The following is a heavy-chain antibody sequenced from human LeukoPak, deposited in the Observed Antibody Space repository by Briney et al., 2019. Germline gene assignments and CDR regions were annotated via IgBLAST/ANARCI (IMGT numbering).Heavy chain of an antibody. CDR1: GYTFTSYY. CDR2: IIPIFGTA. CDR3: ASAVEWELQTASPFDY. Sequence: SVKVSCKASGYTFTSYYMHWVRQAPGQGLEWMGGIIPIFGTANYAQKFQGRVTITADESTSTAYMELSSLRSEDTAVCYCASAVEWELQTASPFDYWGQGTLVTVSS. D-gene: IGHD1-26*01. V-gene: IGHV1-69*13. J-gene: IGHJ4*02.